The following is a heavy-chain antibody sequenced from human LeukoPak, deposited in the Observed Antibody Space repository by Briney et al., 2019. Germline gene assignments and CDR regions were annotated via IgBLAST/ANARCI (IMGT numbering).Heavy chain of an antibody. CDR2: INQDESEK. V-gene: IGHV3-7*01. J-gene: IGHJ4*02. CDR1: GFTFSNYW. Sequence: GGSLRLSCAASGFTFSNYWMRWVRPAPGKGLEWVANINQDESEKYYVDSVKGRFTISRDNAKNSLYLQMNSLRAEDTAVYYCARNSIWGQGILVTVSS. D-gene: IGHD2-21*01. CDR3: ARNSI.